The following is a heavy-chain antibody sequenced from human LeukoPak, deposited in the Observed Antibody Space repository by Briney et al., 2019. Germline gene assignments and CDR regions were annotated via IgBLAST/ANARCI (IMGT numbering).Heavy chain of an antibody. D-gene: IGHD5-18*01. CDR1: GFTFSSYS. V-gene: IGHV3-21*01. CDR2: ISSSSSHI. CDR3: ARGENNYGYYYFDY. J-gene: IGHJ4*02. Sequence: GGSLRLSCAASGFTFSSYSMNWVRQAPGKGLEWVSSISSSSSHIYYADSVKGRFTISRDNAKNSLYLQMNSLRAEDTAVYDCARGENNYGYYYFDYWGQGTLVTVST.